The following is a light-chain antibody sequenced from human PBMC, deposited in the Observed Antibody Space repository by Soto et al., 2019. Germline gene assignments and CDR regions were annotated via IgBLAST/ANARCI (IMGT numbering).Light chain of an antibody. V-gene: IGKV3-15*01. J-gene: IGKJ1*01. CDR3: QQYGSSLWT. CDR2: GAS. Sequence: ETVMTQTPATLSVSPGDRATLSCRASQSVGSDLAWYQQKRGQAPRLLIYGASTRATGIPARFSGSASGTDFTLTISRLEPEDFAVYYCQQYGSSLWTFGQGTKVDIK. CDR1: QSVGSD.